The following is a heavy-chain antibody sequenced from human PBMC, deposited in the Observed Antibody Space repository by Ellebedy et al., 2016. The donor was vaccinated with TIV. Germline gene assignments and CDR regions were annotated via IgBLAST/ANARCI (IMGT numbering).Heavy chain of an antibody. CDR2: ISRDGGAT. V-gene: IGHV3-48*02. CDR3: ARDQHFAFDV. CDR1: GFPFSSYS. Sequence: GGSLKISCAASGFPFSSYSMNWVRQAPGKGLEWLSYISRDGGATYYAGSVRGRFTISRDNVKNSMFLQMNSLRDDDTAVYSCARDQHFAFDVWGRGTLVTVSS. J-gene: IGHJ2*01. D-gene: IGHD2/OR15-2a*01.